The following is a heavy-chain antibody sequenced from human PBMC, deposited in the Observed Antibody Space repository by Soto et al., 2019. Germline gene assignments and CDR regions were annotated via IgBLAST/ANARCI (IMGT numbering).Heavy chain of an antibody. D-gene: IGHD1-1*01. Sequence: EVQLVESGGGLVMPGGSLRLSCIASGFSFSTYSMNWVRQAPGKGLEWVSSIRRSGDYTYYADSLKGRFTISRDNAKNSLSLQRISLRAEDTAVYYCARSTSRGGMDVWGQGTTVTVSS. J-gene: IGHJ6*02. CDR3: ARSTSRGGMDV. CDR1: GFSFSTYS. CDR2: IRRSGDYT. V-gene: IGHV3-21*01.